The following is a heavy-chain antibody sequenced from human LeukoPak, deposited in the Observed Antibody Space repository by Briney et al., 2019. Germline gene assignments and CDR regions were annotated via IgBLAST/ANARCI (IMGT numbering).Heavy chain of an antibody. Sequence: SETLPLTCTVSGASISSSYWSWIRQPPRKRLEWIGYIYYNGNTNSNPSLKSRVTISADTSKNQFSLRLSSVTAADSAVYYCVRGNYDNRGYSNAFDIWGQGAMVTVSS. V-gene: IGHV4-59*01. CDR3: VRGNYDNRGYSNAFDI. CDR2: IYYNGNT. J-gene: IGHJ3*02. D-gene: IGHD3-22*01. CDR1: GASISSSY.